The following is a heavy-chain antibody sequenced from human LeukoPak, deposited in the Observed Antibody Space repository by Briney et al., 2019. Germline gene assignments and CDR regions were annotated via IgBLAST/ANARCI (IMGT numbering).Heavy chain of an antibody. V-gene: IGHV3-23*01. CDR1: GFTFSSYA. CDR2: ISGSGGST. Sequence: GGSLRLSCAASGFTFSSYAMSWVRQAPGKGLEWVSTISGSGGSTYYADSVKGRFTISRDNAKNSLYLQMNSLRAEDTAVYYCAVYSSSSQFAFDIWGQGTMVTVSS. D-gene: IGHD6-6*01. CDR3: AVYSSSSQFAFDI. J-gene: IGHJ3*02.